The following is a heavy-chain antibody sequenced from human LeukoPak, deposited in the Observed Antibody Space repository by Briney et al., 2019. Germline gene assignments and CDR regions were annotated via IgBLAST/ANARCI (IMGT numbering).Heavy chain of an antibody. CDR2: ISSSSSYI. CDR3: ARREDYYDILTGYYKGVFDY. V-gene: IGHV3-21*01. J-gene: IGHJ4*02. Sequence: PGGSLRLSCAASGFTFSSYSMNWVRQAPGKGLEWVLSISSSSSYIYYADSVKGRFTISRDNAKNSLYLQMNSLRAEDTAVYYCARREDYYDILTGYYKGVFDYWGQGTLVTVSS. CDR1: GFTFSSYS. D-gene: IGHD3-9*01.